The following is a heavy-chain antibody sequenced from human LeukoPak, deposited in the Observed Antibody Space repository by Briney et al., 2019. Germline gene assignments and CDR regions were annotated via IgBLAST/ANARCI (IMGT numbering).Heavy chain of an antibody. J-gene: IGHJ4*02. D-gene: IGHD6-19*01. V-gene: IGHV5-10-1*01. Sequence: GESLKISCKGSGYSFTSYWISWVRQMPGKGLEWMGRIDPSDSYTNYSPSFQGHVTISADKSISTAYLQWSSLKASDTAMYYCARVGIAVPGVLPYFDYWGQGTLVTVSS. CDR3: ARVGIAVPGVLPYFDY. CDR2: IDPSDSYT. CDR1: GYSFTSYW.